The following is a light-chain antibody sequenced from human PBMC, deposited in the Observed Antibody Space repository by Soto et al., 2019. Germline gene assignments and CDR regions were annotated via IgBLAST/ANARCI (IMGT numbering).Light chain of an antibody. CDR2: GTS. Sequence: EVVFTQSPATLSLSQGERATLSCRASQSVSSTYLAWYQQQPGQAPRLLMSGTSNRATGTPDRFSGSGSGTDFTLTISRLEPEDFAVYYCQQYGSPPITFGQVTRLEIK. CDR1: QSVSSTY. V-gene: IGKV3-20*01. J-gene: IGKJ5*01. CDR3: QQYGSPPIT.